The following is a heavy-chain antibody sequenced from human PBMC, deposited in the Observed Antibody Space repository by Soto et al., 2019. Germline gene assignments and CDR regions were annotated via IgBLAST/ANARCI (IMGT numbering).Heavy chain of an antibody. J-gene: IGHJ6*02. CDR2: ISGSGGST. Sequence: GGSLRLSCAASGFTFSSYAMSWVRQAPGKGLEWVSAISGSGGSTYYADSVKGRFTISRDNSKNTLYLQMYSLRAEDTAVYYCANLPHYDISTGPEDEYYYYGMDVWGQGTTVTVSS. D-gene: IGHD3-9*01. CDR1: GFTFSSYA. V-gene: IGHV3-23*01. CDR3: ANLPHYDISTGPEDEYYYYGMDV.